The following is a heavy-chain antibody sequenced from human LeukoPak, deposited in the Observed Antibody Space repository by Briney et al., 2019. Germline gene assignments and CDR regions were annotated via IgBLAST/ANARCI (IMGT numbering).Heavy chain of an antibody. CDR3: ARVAKERVGGVYYFVY. CDR2: IGTAGDT. Sequence: PGGSLRLSCAASGFTFSDYDMHWVRQATGKGLEWVSAIGTAGDTYYTGSVKGRLTISRENAKNSLYLQMNSLRAGDTAVYYCARVAKERVGGVYYFVYWGQGTLVTVSS. V-gene: IGHV3-13*01. D-gene: IGHD1-1*01. CDR1: GFTFSDYD. J-gene: IGHJ4*02.